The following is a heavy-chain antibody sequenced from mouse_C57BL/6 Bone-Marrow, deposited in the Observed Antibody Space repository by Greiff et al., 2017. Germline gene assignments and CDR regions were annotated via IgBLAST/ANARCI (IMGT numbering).Heavy chain of an antibody. V-gene: IGHV3-6*01. Sequence: EVKLMESGPGLVKPSQSLSLTCSVTGYSITSGYYWNWIRQFPGNKLEWMGYISYDGSNNYNQSLKNRIPITRDTSKNQFFLQLNSLTTEDTATYYGAKEYYGVDYWGQGTTLTGSS. D-gene: IGHD1-2*01. CDR1: GYSITSGYY. J-gene: IGHJ2*01. CDR3: AKEYYGVDY. CDR2: ISYDGSN.